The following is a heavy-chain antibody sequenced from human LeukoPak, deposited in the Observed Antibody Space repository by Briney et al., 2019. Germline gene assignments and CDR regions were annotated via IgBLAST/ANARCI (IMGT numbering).Heavy chain of an antibody. J-gene: IGHJ4*02. CDR2: INPDSGGT. Sequence: VASVKVSCKASGYTFTGYYMHWVRQAPGQGLEWMGRINPDSGGTNYAQKFQGRVTMTRDTSISTAYMELSRLRSDDTAVYYCARDFWAGYSGYDPLDYWGQGTLVTVSS. CDR3: ARDFWAGYSGYDPLDY. CDR1: GYTFTGYY. V-gene: IGHV1-2*06. D-gene: IGHD5-12*01.